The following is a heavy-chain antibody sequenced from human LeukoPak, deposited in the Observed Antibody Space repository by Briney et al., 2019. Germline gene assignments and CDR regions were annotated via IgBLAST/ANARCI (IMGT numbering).Heavy chain of an antibody. CDR3: AREESAYYREF. Sequence: GGSLRLSCAASGFTFSRYCMHWVRQAPGKGLEWVAVIYYDGSRRLYADSVKGRFTISRDDSKNTLFLEMNSLSAEDTAVYYCAREESAYYREFWGQGTLLTVSS. CDR2: IYYDGSRR. J-gene: IGHJ4*02. V-gene: IGHV3-33*01. D-gene: IGHD3-3*01. CDR1: GFTFSRYC.